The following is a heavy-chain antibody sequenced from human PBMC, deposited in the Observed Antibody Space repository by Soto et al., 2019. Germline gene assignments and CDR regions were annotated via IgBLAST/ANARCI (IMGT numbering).Heavy chain of an antibody. J-gene: IGHJ6*02. Sequence: SVKVSCKASGYTFTSSAVQWVRQARGQRLEWIGWIVVGSGNTNYAQKFQERVTITRDMSTSTAYMELSSLRSEDTAVYYCAASDCSSTSCYEKGYYGMDVWGQGTTVTVSS. V-gene: IGHV1-58*01. CDR2: IVVGSGNT. D-gene: IGHD2-2*01. CDR3: AASDCSSTSCYEKGYYGMDV. CDR1: GYTFTSSA.